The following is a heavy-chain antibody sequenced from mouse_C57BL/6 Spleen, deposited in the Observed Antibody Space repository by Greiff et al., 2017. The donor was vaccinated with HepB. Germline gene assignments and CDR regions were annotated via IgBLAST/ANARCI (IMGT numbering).Heavy chain of an antibody. D-gene: IGHD2-4*01. CDR3: TTDDYDGPWFAY. Sequence: EVKVVESGAELVRPGASVKLSCTASGFNIKDDYMHWVKQRPEQGLEWIGWIDPENGDTEYASKFQGKATITADTSSNTAYLQLSSLTSEDTAVYYCTTDDYDGPWFAYWGQGTLVTVSA. V-gene: IGHV14-4*01. CDR1: GFNIKDDY. CDR2: IDPENGDT. J-gene: IGHJ3*01.